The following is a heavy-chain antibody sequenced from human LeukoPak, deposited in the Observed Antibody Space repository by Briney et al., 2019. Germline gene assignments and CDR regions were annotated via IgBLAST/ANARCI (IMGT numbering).Heavy chain of an antibody. CDR1: GFTFSSYA. J-gene: IGHJ4*02. Sequence: QAGGSLRLSCAASGFTFSSYAMSWVRQAPGKGLEWVSTLSGSGDRTYYADSVKGRFTISRDNSRSTLYLQMNSLRPEDTAIYYCAREGYYGSGSPPSLYFDYWGQRTLITVSS. D-gene: IGHD3-10*01. CDR2: LSGSGDRT. CDR3: AREGYYGSGSPPSLYFDY. V-gene: IGHV3-23*01.